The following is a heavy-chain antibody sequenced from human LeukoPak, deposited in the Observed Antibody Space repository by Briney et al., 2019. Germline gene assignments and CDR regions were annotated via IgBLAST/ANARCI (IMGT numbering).Heavy chain of an antibody. V-gene: IGHV4-30-4*08. CDR1: GGSISSGDYY. Sequence: PSETLSLTCTFSGGSISSGDYYWSWIRQPPGKGLEWIGYIYYSGSTYYNPSLQSRVTISVDTSKNQFSLKLSSVTAADTAVYYCARESTYYDTLTGYLRPRYFDYWGQGTLVTVSP. J-gene: IGHJ4*02. D-gene: IGHD3-9*01. CDR3: ARESTYYDTLTGYLRPRYFDY. CDR2: IYYSGST.